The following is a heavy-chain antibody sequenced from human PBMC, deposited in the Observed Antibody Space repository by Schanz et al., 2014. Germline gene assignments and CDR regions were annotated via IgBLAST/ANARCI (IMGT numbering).Heavy chain of an antibody. CDR3: ARGQRRTIGRPFGP. CDR2: INPIGGST. V-gene: IGHV1-69*08. J-gene: IGHJ5*02. D-gene: IGHD6-25*01. Sequence: QVQLVQSGAEVKKPGSSVKVSCKASRSTFSSYTISWVRQARGQGLEWMGIINPIGGSTTYAQKFRGAVTLATDTSTDTAYLELTSLRSEDTAVYYCARGQRRTIGRPFGPWGQGTLVTVSS. CDR1: RSTFSSYT.